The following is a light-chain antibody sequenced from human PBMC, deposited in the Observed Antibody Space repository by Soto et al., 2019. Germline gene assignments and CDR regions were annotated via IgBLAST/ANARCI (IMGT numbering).Light chain of an antibody. J-gene: IGKJ5*01. Sequence: EVVLTQSPVTLSLSPGERATLSCRASQSFRGLLAWYQQKPGQAPRLLIYDAYNRATGIPPRFSGSGSGTDFTLTISSLEPEDSAVYYCQQYNKWPLITFGQGTRLEIK. CDR3: QQYNKWPLIT. CDR2: DAY. CDR1: QSFRGL. V-gene: IGKV3-11*01.